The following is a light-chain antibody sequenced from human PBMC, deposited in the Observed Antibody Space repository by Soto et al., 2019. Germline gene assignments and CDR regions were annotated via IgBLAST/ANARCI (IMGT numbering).Light chain of an antibody. J-gene: IGLJ2*01. CDR3: CSYAGGYTHAV. V-gene: IGLV2-11*01. CDR1: SSDVGTYNY. Sequence: ALTQPRSVSGPPGQSVSISCSGTSSDVGTYNYVSWYQQHPGKAPKLMIYDVSKRPSGVPDRFSGSKCGNTASLTISGLQAEDEADYYCCSYAGGYTHAVFGGGTKVTVL. CDR2: DVS.